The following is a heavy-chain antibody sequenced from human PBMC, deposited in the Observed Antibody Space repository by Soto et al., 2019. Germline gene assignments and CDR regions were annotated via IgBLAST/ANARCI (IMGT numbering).Heavy chain of an antibody. Sequence: GGSLRLSCAASGFTVSSNYMSWVRQAPGKGLEWVSVIYSGGSTYYADSVKGRFTISRDNSKNTLYLQMNSLRAEDTAVYYCASGYCSGGSCFYYYYYMDVWGKGTTVTVSS. V-gene: IGHV3-66*01. J-gene: IGHJ6*03. D-gene: IGHD2-15*01. CDR2: IYSGGST. CDR3: ASGYCSGGSCFYYYYYMDV. CDR1: GFTVSSNY.